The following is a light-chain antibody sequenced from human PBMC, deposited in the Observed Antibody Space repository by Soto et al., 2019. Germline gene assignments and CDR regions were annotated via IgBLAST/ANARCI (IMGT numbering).Light chain of an antibody. CDR1: SSDVGGYNY. CDR3: SSYTSSSTLYVV. J-gene: IGLJ2*01. V-gene: IGLV2-14*01. CDR2: DVS. Sequence: QSALTQPASVSGSPGQSIPISYTGTSSDVGGYNYVSWYQQHPGKAPKLMIYDVSNRPSGVSNRFSGSKSGNTASLTISGLQAEDEADYYCSSYTSSSTLYVVFGGGTKVTVL.